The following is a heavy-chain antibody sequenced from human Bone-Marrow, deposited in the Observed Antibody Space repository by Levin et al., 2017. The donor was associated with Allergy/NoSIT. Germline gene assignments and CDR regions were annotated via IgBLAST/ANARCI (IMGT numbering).Heavy chain of an antibody. Sequence: PGGSLRLSCAASGFIFSTYGMHWVRQAPGKGLEWVAVISYDGSNKYYAESVKGRFTISRDNSKNTLYLQMNSLRGEDTAVYYCAKDPSLTYIKPDYWGQGTLVSVSS. D-gene: IGHD3-9*01. CDR3: AKDPSLTYIKPDY. CDR2: ISYDGSNK. V-gene: IGHV3-30*18. CDR1: GFIFSTYG. J-gene: IGHJ4*02.